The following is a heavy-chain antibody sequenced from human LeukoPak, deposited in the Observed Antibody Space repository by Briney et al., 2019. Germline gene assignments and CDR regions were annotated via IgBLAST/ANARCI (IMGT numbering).Heavy chain of an antibody. CDR1: GYTFQTYW. CDR2: IYPGDSDA. CDR3: ARPSDWNSGYCSGGSCPPHY. J-gene: IGHJ4*02. Sequence: GESLKISCKASGYTFQTYWIGWLRQLPGKGPEGMGIIYPGDSDARYSPSFQDQVIFSVDKSITTAYLQWTSLRASDTATYYCARPSDWNSGYCSGGSCPPHYWGQGTLVTVSS. D-gene: IGHD2-15*01. V-gene: IGHV5-51*01.